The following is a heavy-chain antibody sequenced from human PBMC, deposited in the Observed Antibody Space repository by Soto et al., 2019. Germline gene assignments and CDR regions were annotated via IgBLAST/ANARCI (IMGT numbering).Heavy chain of an antibody. J-gene: IGHJ4*02. CDR2: IYWHDEK. Sequence: QITLKESGPTLVKPTQTRTLTCTFSGFSLSTTGVGVSWIRQPPGKALEWLALIYWHDEKRYSPSLKSRLTITKDTSKNQVVRTMTNMDPVDTATYYCAHRGGAAVGLYYFDYWGQGALVTVSS. D-gene: IGHD6-13*01. CDR3: AHRGGAAVGLYYFDY. V-gene: IGHV2-5*01. CDR1: GFSLSTTGVG.